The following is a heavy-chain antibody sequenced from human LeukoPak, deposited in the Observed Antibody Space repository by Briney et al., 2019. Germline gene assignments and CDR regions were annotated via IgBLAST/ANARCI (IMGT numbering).Heavy chain of an antibody. D-gene: IGHD6-13*01. V-gene: IGHV3-7*01. CDR2: IEQDGSEK. J-gene: IGHJ6*03. CDR1: GFTFRVYW. Sequence: GGSLRLSCAASGFTFRVYWMSWVRQAPGKGLEWVANIEQDGSEKYYVDSVKGRFTISRGNAKNSLYLQMNSLRAEDTAVYYCARVSSLYYYYMDVWGKGTTVTISS. CDR3: ARVSSLYYYYMDV.